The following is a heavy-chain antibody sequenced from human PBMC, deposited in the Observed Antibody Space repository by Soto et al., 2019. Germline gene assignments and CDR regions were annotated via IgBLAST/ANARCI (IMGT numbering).Heavy chain of an antibody. J-gene: IGHJ2*01. D-gene: IGHD6-19*01. V-gene: IGHV3-30-3*01. CDR1: GFTFSSYA. CDR2: MSNDGSNE. CDR3: ARDTGKRSGWLWYFDL. Sequence: QVQLVESGGGVVQPGRSLRLSCAASGFTFSSYAMHWVRQAPGKGLEWVAVMSNDGSNEYYADSVKGRFTISRDNSKNTLFLQMNTLRAGDTAVYYCARDTGKRSGWLWYFDLWGRGTLVTVSS.